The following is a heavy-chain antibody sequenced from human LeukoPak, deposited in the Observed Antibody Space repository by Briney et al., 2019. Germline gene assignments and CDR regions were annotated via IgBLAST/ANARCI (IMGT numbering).Heavy chain of an antibody. Sequence: GGSLRLSCTVSGFTLSSNSMSWVRQAPGKGLEWVSFIYSGGNTHNSDSVKGGFTISRDNSKNTLYLQMNSLRAEDTAVYYCARRAGDYSHPYDYWGQGTLVTVSS. D-gene: IGHD3-22*01. V-gene: IGHV3-66*04. CDR2: IYSGGNT. J-gene: IGHJ4*02. CDR1: GFTLSSNS. CDR3: ARRAGDYSHPYDY.